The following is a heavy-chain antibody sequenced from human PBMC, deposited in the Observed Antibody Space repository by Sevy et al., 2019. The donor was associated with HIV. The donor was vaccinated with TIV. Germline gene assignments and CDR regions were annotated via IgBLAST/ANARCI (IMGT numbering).Heavy chain of an antibody. CDR1: GFTFSSYG. V-gene: IGHV3-33*01. CDR3: ARGLAALPGYYYGMDV. J-gene: IGHJ6*02. CDR2: IWVDGSNK. D-gene: IGHD6-6*01. Sequence: GGSLRLSCAASGFTFSSYGMHWVRQAPAKGLEWVAVIWVDGSNKYYADSVKGRVTISRDNSKNTLFLQMNSLRDKDTAVYYCARGLAALPGYYYGMDVWGQGTTVTVSS.